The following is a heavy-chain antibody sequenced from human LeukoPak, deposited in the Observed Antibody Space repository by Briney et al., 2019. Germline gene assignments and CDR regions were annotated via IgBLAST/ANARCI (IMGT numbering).Heavy chain of an antibody. V-gene: IGHV3-21*01. D-gene: IGHD5-18*01. CDR2: ISSSSYI. Sequence: GGSLRLSCAASGFTFSSYSMNWVRQAPGKGLEWVSSISSSSYIYYADSVKGRFTISRDNAKNSLYLQMSSLRAEDTAVYYCASEGVDTAMVDYWGQGTLVTVSS. J-gene: IGHJ4*02. CDR3: ASEGVDTAMVDY. CDR1: GFTFSSYS.